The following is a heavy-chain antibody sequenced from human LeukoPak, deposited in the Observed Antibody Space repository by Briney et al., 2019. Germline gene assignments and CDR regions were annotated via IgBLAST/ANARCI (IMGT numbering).Heavy chain of an antibody. D-gene: IGHD3-22*01. Sequence: AGGSLRLSCAASGFTFSSYSMNWVRQAPGKGLEWVSSISSSSSYIYYADSVKGRFTISRDNAKNSLYLQMNSLRAEDTAVYYCTTGETYYYDSSGFNPDYWGQGTLVTVSS. J-gene: IGHJ4*02. V-gene: IGHV3-21*01. CDR3: TTGETYYYDSSGFNPDY. CDR1: GFTFSSYS. CDR2: ISSSSSYI.